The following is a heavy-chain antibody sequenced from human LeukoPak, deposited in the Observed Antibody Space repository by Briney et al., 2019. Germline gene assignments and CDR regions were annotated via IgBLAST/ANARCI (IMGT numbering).Heavy chain of an antibody. CDR2: IIPIFGTA. J-gene: IGHJ5*02. CDR3: ARGGRGTIFSWFDP. CDR1: GGTFSSYA. Sequence: SVKVSCKASGGTFSSYAISWVRQAPGQGLEWMGGIIPIFGTANYAQKFQGRVTITADESTSTAYMELSSLRSEDTAVYYCARGGRGTIFSWFDPWGQGTLVTVSS. D-gene: IGHD3-3*01. V-gene: IGHV1-69*13.